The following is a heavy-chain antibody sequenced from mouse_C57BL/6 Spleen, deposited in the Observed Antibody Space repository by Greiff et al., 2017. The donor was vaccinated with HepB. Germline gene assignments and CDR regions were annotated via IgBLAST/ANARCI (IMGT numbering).Heavy chain of an antibody. CDR2: ISSGSSTI. Sequence: EVKLMESGGGLVKPGGSLKLSCAASGFTFSDYGMHWVRQAPEKGLEWVAYISSGSSTIYYADTVKGRFTISRDNAKNTLFLQMTSLRSEDTAMYYCARKTTVVEGAMDYWGQGTSVTVSS. V-gene: IGHV5-17*01. CDR1: GFTFSDYG. D-gene: IGHD1-1*01. CDR3: ARKTTVVEGAMDY. J-gene: IGHJ4*01.